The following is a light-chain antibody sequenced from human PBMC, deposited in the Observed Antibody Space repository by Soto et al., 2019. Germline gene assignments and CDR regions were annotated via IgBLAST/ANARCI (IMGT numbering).Light chain of an antibody. Sequence: EIVLTQSPATLSLSPGERATLSCRASQSVSSYVAWYQQKPGQAPRLLIYDASNRATGIPARFSGSGSGTDVTLTISSLEPEDFAVYYCQQRSNWPPTFGGGTKVEIK. V-gene: IGKV3-11*01. CDR2: DAS. CDR1: QSVSSY. CDR3: QQRSNWPPT. J-gene: IGKJ4*01.